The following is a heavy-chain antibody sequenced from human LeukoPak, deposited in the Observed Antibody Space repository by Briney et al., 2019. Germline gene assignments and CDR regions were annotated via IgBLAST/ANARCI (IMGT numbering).Heavy chain of an antibody. CDR3: LGYYSGSPN. D-gene: IGHD3-10*01. J-gene: IGHJ4*02. Sequence: GRSLRLSCAASGFTFSYNWMHWVRHAPGKGLVWVSRISSDVRTTHYAASVKGRFTISRDSAKNTLFLQMNDLRAEDTAVYYCLGYYSGSPNWGQGTLVTVSS. V-gene: IGHV3-74*01. CDR1: GFTFSYNW. CDR2: ISSDVRTT.